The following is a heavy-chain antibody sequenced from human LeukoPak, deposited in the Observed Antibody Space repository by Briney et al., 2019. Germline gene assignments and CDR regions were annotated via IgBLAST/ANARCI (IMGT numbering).Heavy chain of an antibody. V-gene: IGHV4-39*07. D-gene: IGHD6-13*01. CDR1: GGSISSSSYY. J-gene: IGHJ5*02. CDR2: IYYSGST. CDR3: ARTGYSSSWYGPRWFDP. Sequence: SETLSLTCTVSGGSISSSSYYWGWIRQPPGKGLEWIGSIYYSGSTYYNPSLKSRVTISVDKSKNQFSLKLSSVTAADTAVYYCARTGYSSSWYGPRWFDPWGQGTLVTVSS.